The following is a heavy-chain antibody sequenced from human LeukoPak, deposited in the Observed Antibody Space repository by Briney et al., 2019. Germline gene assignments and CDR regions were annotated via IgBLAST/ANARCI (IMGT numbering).Heavy chain of an antibody. CDR1: GYTFTGYY. D-gene: IGHD3-22*01. Sequence: ASVKVSYKASGYTFTGYYMHWVRQAPGQGLEWMGWISPNSGSTNYAQNFQGRVTMTRDTSISTAYMELSRLRSDDTAVYYCAREYYDSSGYYSYYFDYWGQGTLVTVSS. V-gene: IGHV1-2*02. CDR3: AREYYDSSGYYSYYFDY. CDR2: ISPNSGST. J-gene: IGHJ4*02.